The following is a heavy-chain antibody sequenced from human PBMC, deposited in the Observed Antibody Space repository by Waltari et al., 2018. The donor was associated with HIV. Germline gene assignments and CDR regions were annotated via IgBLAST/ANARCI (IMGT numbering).Heavy chain of an antibody. CDR1: GFTFSSYW. CDR3: ASLYNYVWGSPPPFDY. Sequence: EVQLVESGGGLVQPGGSLRLSCAASGFTFSSYWMHWVRQAPGKGLVGVSRINSDGSSTNYADSVKGRFTISRDNAKNTVYLQRNSLRAEDTALYYCASLYNYVWGSPPPFDYWGQGTLVTVSS. J-gene: IGHJ4*02. V-gene: IGHV3-74*01. D-gene: IGHD3-16*01. CDR2: INSDGSST.